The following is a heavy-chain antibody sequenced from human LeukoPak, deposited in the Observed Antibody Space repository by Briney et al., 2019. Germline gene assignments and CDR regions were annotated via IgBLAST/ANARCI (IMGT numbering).Heavy chain of an antibody. J-gene: IGHJ4*02. D-gene: IGHD1-26*01. CDR3: ARENRGSYFDY. Sequence: GGSLRLSCAASGFTFSSYAMHWVRQAPGKGLEWVAVISYDGSNKYYADSVKGRFTISRDNSKNTLYLQMNSLRAEDTAVYYCARENRGSYFDYWGQGTLVTVSS. CDR2: ISYDGSNK. CDR1: GFTFSSYA. V-gene: IGHV3-30*14.